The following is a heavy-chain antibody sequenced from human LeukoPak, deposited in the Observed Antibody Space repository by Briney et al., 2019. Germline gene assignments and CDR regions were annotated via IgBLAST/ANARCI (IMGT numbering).Heavy chain of an antibody. V-gene: IGHV4-59*08. CDR1: GDSISSYH. CDR2: ISYSGTT. CDR3: ARQWWLVPYFDF. J-gene: IGHJ4*02. D-gene: IGHD6-19*01. Sequence: SETLSLTCTVSGDSISSYHWSWIRQSPGERLEWIAYISYSGTTKYNPSLKSRAAISVDASKNQFSLKLRSVTAADTAVYYCARQWWLVPYFDFWGQGALVTVSS.